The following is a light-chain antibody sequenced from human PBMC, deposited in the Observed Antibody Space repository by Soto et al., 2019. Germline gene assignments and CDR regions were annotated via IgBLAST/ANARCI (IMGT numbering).Light chain of an antibody. J-gene: IGKJ1*01. CDR2: GAS. CDR1: QSVSSN. V-gene: IGKV3-15*01. Sequence: VMTRSPASRLVSEGRRLRLSCRASQSVSSNVAWYQQRPGQAPRLLIYGASTRATGIPARFSGSGSGTEFTLTISSLQSEDFGVYYCQQHINWPRTFGQGTKVDIK. CDR3: QQHINWPRT.